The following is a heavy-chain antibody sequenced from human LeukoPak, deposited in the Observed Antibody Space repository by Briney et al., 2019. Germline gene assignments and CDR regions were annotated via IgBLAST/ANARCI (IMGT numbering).Heavy chain of an antibody. D-gene: IGHD3-22*01. CDR2: IKSTTDGGTA. CDR3: PPDPLYYDRSGHPIDY. CDR1: GFTFSTAW. J-gene: IGHJ4*02. Sequence: PGGSLRLSCAASGFTFSTAWMTWVRQAPGKGLEWVGRIKSTTDGGTADYAAPLKGRFTISRDDSKNTLYLQMHSLRTEDTAVYYCPPDPLYYDRSGHPIDYWGQGTLVTVSS. V-gene: IGHV3-15*01.